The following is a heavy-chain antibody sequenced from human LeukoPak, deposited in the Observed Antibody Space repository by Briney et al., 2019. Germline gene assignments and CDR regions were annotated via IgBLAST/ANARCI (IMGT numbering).Heavy chain of an antibody. V-gene: IGHV1-18*04. Sequence: ASVKVSCKASGYTFTSYYMHWVRQAPGQGLEWMGWISAYNGNTNYAQKLQGRVTMTTDTSTSTAYMELRSLRSDDTAVYYCASPTIAVDAFDIWGQGTMVTVSS. J-gene: IGHJ3*02. CDR2: ISAYNGNT. D-gene: IGHD6-19*01. CDR3: ASPTIAVDAFDI. CDR1: GYTFTSYY.